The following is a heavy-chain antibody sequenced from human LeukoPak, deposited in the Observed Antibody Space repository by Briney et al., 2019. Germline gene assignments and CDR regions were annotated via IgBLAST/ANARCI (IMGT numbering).Heavy chain of an antibody. CDR2: IYASGST. CDR3: AREIRSHDGPGGYYYYYMDV. J-gene: IGHJ6*03. CDR1: GDSMSDSY. D-gene: IGHD5-24*01. Sequence: SETLSLTCTVSGDSMSDSYWSWIRQPAGKGLEWIGRIYASGSTNYNPSLKSRVILSVDTSSNQFSLTLSSVTAADTAVYHCAREIRSHDGPGGYYYYYMDVWGKGTTVTVSS. V-gene: IGHV4-4*07.